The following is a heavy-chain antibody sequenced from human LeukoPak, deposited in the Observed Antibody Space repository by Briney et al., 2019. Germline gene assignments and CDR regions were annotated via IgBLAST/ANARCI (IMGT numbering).Heavy chain of an antibody. CDR3: AREGAAADPFDY. V-gene: IGHV5-51*01. J-gene: IGHJ4*02. Sequence: GESLNISCKASGYSFTSYWISWARQMPAQGLAWMGIISPGDFDTSYSPSFQGQVTISADKSISTAYLQWSSLKASDTAMYYCAREGAAADPFDYWGQGTLVTVSS. CDR2: ISPGDFDT. CDR1: GYSFTSYW. D-gene: IGHD6-13*01.